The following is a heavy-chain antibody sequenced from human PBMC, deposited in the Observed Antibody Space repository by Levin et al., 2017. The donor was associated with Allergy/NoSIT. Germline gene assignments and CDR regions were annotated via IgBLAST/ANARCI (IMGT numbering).Heavy chain of an antibody. CDR1: GFTFRTFW. V-gene: IGHV3-7*01. CDR3: ARDHDGEDEYFDF. D-gene: IGHD3-10*01. CDR2: IKQDGSDK. Sequence: GGSLRLSCAASGFTFRTFWMSWVRQAPGKGPEWVANIKQDGSDKYYVDSVEGRFTVSRDNAKSSLYLQMNSLRVEDTAVYYCARDHDGEDEYFDFWGQGTMVTVSS. J-gene: IGHJ3*01.